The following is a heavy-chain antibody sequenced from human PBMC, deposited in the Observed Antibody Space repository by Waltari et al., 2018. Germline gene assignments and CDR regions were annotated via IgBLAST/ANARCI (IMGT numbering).Heavy chain of an antibody. D-gene: IGHD2-21*01. CDR1: GGSISSRSYY. V-gene: IGHV4-39*01. CDR2: IYYSGST. CDR3: ARLFPRGLDV. Sequence: QLQLQESGPGLVKPSETLSLTCTVSGGSISSRSYYWGWIRQPPGKGLEWIGSIYYSGSTYYNPSLKSRVTISVDTSKNQFSLKLSSVTAADTAVYYCARLFPRGLDVWGQGTTVTVSS. J-gene: IGHJ6*02.